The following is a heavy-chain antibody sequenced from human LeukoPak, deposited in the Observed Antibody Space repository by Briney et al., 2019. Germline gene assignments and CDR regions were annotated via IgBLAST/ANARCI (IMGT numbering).Heavy chain of an antibody. CDR2: IIPIFGTA. V-gene: IGHV1-69*06. D-gene: IGHD6-6*01. CDR1: GGTFSSYA. J-gene: IGHJ4*02. CDR3: ARSLAARPGDFDY. Sequence: SVKVSCKASGGTFSSYAISWVRQAPGQGLEWMGGIIPIFGTANYAQKFQGRVTITADKSTSTAYMELSSLRSEDTAVYYCARSLAARPGDFDYWGQGTLVTVSS.